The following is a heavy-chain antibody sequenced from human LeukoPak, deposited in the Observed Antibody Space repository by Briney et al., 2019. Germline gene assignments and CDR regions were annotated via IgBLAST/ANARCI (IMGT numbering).Heavy chain of an antibody. J-gene: IGHJ3*02. V-gene: IGHV6-1*01. D-gene: IGHD3-10*01. Sequence: SQTLSLTCAISGDSVSSKSAAWKWIRQSPSRGLEWLGRTYYRSRWYNDYAVSVKSRITINPDTSKNHFSLQLNSVTPEDTAVYYCARFPHPNFYGSGTLDAFDIWGQGTMVTVSS. CDR1: GDSVSSKSAA. CDR2: TYYRSRWYN. CDR3: ARFPHPNFYGSGTLDAFDI.